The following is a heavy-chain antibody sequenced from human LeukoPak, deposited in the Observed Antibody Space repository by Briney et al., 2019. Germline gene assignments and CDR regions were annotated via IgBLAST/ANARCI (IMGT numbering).Heavy chain of an antibody. D-gene: IGHD3-22*01. V-gene: IGHV3-23*01. CDR3: AVTYYYDSSGYPRFDY. CDR1: GFTFSSYG. CDR2: ISGSGGST. Sequence: GGSLRLSCAASGFTFSSYGMHWVRQAPGKGLEWVSAISGSGGSTYYADSVKGRFTISRDNSKNTLYLQMNSLRAEDTAVYYCAVTYYYDSSGYPRFDYWGQGTLVTVSS. J-gene: IGHJ4*02.